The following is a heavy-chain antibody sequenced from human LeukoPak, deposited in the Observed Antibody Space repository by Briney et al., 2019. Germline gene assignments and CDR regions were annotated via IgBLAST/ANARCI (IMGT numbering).Heavy chain of an antibody. J-gene: IGHJ4*02. V-gene: IGHV1-2*02. CDR2: INPNSGGT. Sequence: GASVKVSCKASEYTFTGYYMNWVRQAPGQGLEWMGWINPNSGGTNYAQKFQGRVTMTRDTSISTAYMELSRLRSDDTAVYYCARAEYYYDSSGLKELPFDYWGQGTLVTVSS. CDR3: ARAEYYYDSSGLKELPFDY. D-gene: IGHD3-22*01. CDR1: EYTFTGYY.